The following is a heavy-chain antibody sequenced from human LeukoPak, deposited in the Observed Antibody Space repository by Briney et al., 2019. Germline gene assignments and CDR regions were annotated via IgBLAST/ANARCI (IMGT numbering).Heavy chain of an antibody. CDR2: IYYSGSS. Sequence: SETLSLTCTVSGGSISSSSYYWVWIRQPPGKGLEWIGSIYYSGSSYYNPSLKSRVTISVDTSKNQFSLKLSSATAADTAVYYCARSVGVATIYWYFDLWGRGTLVTVSS. V-gene: IGHV4-39*01. D-gene: IGHD5-12*01. CDR3: ARSVGVATIYWYFDL. CDR1: GGSISSSSYY. J-gene: IGHJ2*01.